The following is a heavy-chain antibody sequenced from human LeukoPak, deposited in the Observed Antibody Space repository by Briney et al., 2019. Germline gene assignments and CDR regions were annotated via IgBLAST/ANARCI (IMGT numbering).Heavy chain of an antibody. CDR3: ARESSFFNSSGWYEAPDY. J-gene: IGHJ4*02. V-gene: IGHV1-69*13. CDR1: GCTFSNYA. D-gene: IGHD6-19*01. CDR2: INPMFGIA. Sequence: SSVKVSCKASGCTFSNYAINSVRQAPGQGLEWMGWINPMFGIANNAQKFQGRVTITAEESTSTAYMELSSLRSEETAVYYCARESSFFNSSGWYEAPDYWGQGTLVTVSS.